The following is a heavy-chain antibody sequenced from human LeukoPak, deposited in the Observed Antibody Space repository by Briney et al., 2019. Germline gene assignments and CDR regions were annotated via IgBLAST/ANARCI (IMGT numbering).Heavy chain of an antibody. Sequence: GGSLRLSCAASGFTLSNHWMHWVRQAPGKGLEWVASINHNGNVNYYVDSVKGRFTISRDNAKNSLYLQMSNLRAEDTAVYFCARGGGLDVWGQGATVTVSS. CDR2: INHNGNVN. J-gene: IGHJ6*02. CDR3: ARGGGLDV. V-gene: IGHV3-7*03. D-gene: IGHD3-16*01. CDR1: GFTLSNHW.